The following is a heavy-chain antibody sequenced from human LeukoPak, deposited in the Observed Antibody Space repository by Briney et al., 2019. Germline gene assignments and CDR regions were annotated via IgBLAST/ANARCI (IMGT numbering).Heavy chain of an antibody. J-gene: IGHJ2*01. CDR1: GGSFSGYY. Sequence: SETLSLTCAVYGGSFSGYYWSWIRQPPGKGLEWIGYIYYSGSTNYNPSLKSRVTISVDTSKNQFSLKLSSVTAADTAVYYCARHTSDYYDSSRYFDLWGRGTLVTVSS. V-gene: IGHV4-59*08. D-gene: IGHD3-22*01. CDR3: ARHTSDYYDSSRYFDL. CDR2: IYYSGST.